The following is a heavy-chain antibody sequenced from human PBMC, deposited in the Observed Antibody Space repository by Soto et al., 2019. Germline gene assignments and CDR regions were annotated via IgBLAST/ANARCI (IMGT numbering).Heavy chain of an antibody. CDR3: ARGELQAYPNYYYYGMDV. V-gene: IGHV4-59*01. CDR2: IYYSGST. J-gene: IGHJ6*02. Sequence: SETLSLTCTVSGGSISSYYWSWIRQPPGKGLEWIGYIYYSGSTNYNPSLKSRVTISVDTSKNQFSLKLSSVTAADTAVYYCARGELQAYPNYYYYGMDVWGQGTTVTVSS. CDR1: GGSISSYY. D-gene: IGHD2-15*01.